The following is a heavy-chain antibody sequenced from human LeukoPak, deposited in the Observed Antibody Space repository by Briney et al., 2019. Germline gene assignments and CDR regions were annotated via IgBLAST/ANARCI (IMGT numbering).Heavy chain of an antibody. CDR3: ARDPHATGLEYYFGY. J-gene: IGHJ4*02. V-gene: IGHV3-21*01. D-gene: IGHD1-14*01. CDR1: GFTFSSYS. CDR2: ISSSSSYI. Sequence: PGGSLRLSCAASGFTFSSYSMNWVRQAPGKGLEWVSSISSSSSYIYYADSVKGRFTISRDNSKNTLYLQMNSLRAEDTAVYYCARDPHATGLEYYFGYWGQGALVIVSS.